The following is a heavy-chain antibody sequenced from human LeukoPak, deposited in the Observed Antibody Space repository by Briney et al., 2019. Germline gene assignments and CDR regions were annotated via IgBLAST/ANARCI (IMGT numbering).Heavy chain of an antibody. D-gene: IGHD1-26*01. J-gene: IGHJ5*02. CDR3: ARGKRGTFYYGGNWFDP. CDR1: GGSISSSSYY. V-gene: IGHV4-39*07. Sequence: SETLSLTCTVSGGSISSSSYYWGWIRQPPGKGLEWIGSIYYSGSTYYNPSLKSRVTISVDTSKNQFSLKLSSVTAADTAVYYCARGKRGTFYYGGNWFDPWGQGTLVTVSS. CDR2: IYYSGST.